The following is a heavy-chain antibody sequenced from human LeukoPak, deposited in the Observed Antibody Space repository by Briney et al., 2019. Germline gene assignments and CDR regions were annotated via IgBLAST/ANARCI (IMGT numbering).Heavy chain of an antibody. CDR2: IYHSGNT. CDR1: GGSISSGGYY. V-gene: IGHV4-30-2*01. J-gene: IGHJ4*02. D-gene: IGHD2-2*02. CDR3: AEASDYCSSTSCYIGPFDY. Sequence: PSETLSLTCTVSGGSISSGGYYWSWIRQPPGKGLEWIGYIYHSGNTYYNPSLKSRVTISVDRSKNQFSLKLSSVTAADTAVYYCAEASDYCSSTSCYIGPFDYWGQGTLVTVSS.